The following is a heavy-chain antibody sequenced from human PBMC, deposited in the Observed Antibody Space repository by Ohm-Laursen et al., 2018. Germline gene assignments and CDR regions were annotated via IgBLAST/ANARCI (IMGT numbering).Heavy chain of an antibody. J-gene: IGHJ4*01. Sequence: PGTLSLTCTVSGDSISSYYWSWIRQPAGKGLEWIGRIYASGITNYNPSLKSRLTMSVDTSKNSFSLKLDSLTAADTAVYYCARAPGYGYDFDSWGHGTLVSVSS. CDR2: IYASGIT. V-gene: IGHV4-4*07. D-gene: IGHD5-18*01. CDR1: GDSISSYY. CDR3: ARAPGYGYDFDS.